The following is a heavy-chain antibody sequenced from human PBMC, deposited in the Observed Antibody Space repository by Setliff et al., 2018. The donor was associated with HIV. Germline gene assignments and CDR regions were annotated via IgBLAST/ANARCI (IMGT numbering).Heavy chain of an antibody. CDR1: GYTFTNYD. CDR3: ARGHSGNDY. Sequence: ASVKVSCKASGYTFTNYDINWVRQATGQGLEWMGRMNPNSGNTEYAQQFQGRVTMTRNTSISTAYMELSSLRSEDTPIYYCARGHSGNDYWGQGTLVTVSS. D-gene: IGHD1-1*01. V-gene: IGHV1-8*02. CDR2: MNPNSGNT. J-gene: IGHJ4*02.